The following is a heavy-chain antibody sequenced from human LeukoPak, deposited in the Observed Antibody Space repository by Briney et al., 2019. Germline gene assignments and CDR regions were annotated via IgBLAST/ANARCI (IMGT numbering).Heavy chain of an antibody. CDR2: LNHSGST. J-gene: IGHJ3*02. D-gene: IGHD3-16*01. CDR3: ARVLYAFDI. CDR1: GGSFSGYY. V-gene: IGHV4-34*01. Sequence: SETLSLTCAGYGGSFSGYYWSWIRQPPGKGLEWIGELNHSGSTNYNPSLKSRVTISVDTSKNQSSLKLSSVTGADTAVYYCARVLYAFDIWGQGTMVTVSS.